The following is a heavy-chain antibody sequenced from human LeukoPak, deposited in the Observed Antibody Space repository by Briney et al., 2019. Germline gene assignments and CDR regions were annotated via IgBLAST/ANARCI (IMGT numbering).Heavy chain of an antibody. CDR3: ARDWSGSYYAVFDY. D-gene: IGHD1-26*01. Sequence: TSETLSLTCTVSGGSISSSSYYWGWIRQPPGKGLEWIVSIYYSGRTYYTPSLKSRLTISVDTSKNQFSLKLSSVTAADTAVYYCARDWSGSYYAVFDYWGQGTLVTVSS. CDR1: GGSISSSSYY. J-gene: IGHJ4*02. V-gene: IGHV4-39*07. CDR2: IYYSGRT.